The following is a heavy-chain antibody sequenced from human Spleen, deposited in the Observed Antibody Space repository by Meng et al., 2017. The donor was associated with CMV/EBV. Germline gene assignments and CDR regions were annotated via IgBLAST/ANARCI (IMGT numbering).Heavy chain of an antibody. Sequence: SETLSLTCTVSGGSISSGDYYWSWIRQPPGKGLEWIGYIFYSGSTYYNPSLKSRLTISVDTSKNQFSLRLSSVTAADTAVYYCARSRSMYYYYGMDVWGQGTTVTVSS. J-gene: IGHJ6*02. CDR3: ARSRSMYYYYGMDV. V-gene: IGHV4-30-4*08. CDR2: IFYSGST. CDR1: GGSISSGDYY.